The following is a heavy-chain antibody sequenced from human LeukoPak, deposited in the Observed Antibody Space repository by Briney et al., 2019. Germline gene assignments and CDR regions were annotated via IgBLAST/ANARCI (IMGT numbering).Heavy chain of an antibody. CDR1: GFIFDAHP. CDR2: ISGDGGTT. V-gene: IGHV3-43*02. CDR3: AKKSGAPANFDY. Sequence: QPGGSLRLSCGASGFIFDAHPMHWVRHVPGKGLEWVSLISGDGGTTSYADSVKGRFTISRDNSKNSLYLQMNSLRTEDTALYYCAKKSGAPANFDYWGQGTLVTVSS. J-gene: IGHJ4*02. D-gene: IGHD6-13*01.